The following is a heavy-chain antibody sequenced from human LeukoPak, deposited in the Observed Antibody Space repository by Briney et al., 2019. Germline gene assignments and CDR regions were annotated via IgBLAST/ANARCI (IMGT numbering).Heavy chain of an antibody. CDR2: MYPGDSDT. CDR3: ATRFTAMRDAFDI. J-gene: IGHJ3*02. D-gene: IGHD5-18*01. V-gene: IGHV5-51*01. Sequence: GESLKISCKGSGYSFNDYWIAWVRQMPGKGLEWMGSMYPGDSDTRYSPSFEGQVTISADKSISTAYLQWSSLKASDTAMYYCATRFTAMRDAFDIWGQGTMVTVSS. CDR1: GYSFNDYW.